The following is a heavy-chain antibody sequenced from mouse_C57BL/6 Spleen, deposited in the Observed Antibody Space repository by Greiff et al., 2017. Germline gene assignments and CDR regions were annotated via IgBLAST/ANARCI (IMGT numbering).Heavy chain of an antibody. D-gene: IGHD1-1*01. CDR1: GYTFTSYW. Sequence: VQLQQPGAELVKPGASVKLSCKASGYTFTSYWMHWVKQRPGQGLEWIGMIHPNSGSTNYNEKFKSKATLTVDKSSSTAYMQLSSLTSEDSAVYYCARDYGSSYWYFDDWGKGTTVTVSS. CDR2: IHPNSGST. V-gene: IGHV1-64*01. CDR3: ARDYGSSYWYFDD. J-gene: IGHJ1*03.